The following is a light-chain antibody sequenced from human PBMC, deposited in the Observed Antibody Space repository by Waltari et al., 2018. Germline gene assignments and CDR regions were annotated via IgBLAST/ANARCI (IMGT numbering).Light chain of an antibody. CDR1: SNDVGIYKL. Sequence: QSALTQPASVSGSPGQSITISCTGTSNDVGIYKLVSLYQQHPGKAPKLMIYEVNKRPSGVSTRFSGSKSGNTASLTISGLQAEDEADYYCCSYAGSSTYVVFGGGTKLTVL. J-gene: IGLJ2*01. CDR3: CSYAGSSTYVV. CDR2: EVN. V-gene: IGLV2-23*02.